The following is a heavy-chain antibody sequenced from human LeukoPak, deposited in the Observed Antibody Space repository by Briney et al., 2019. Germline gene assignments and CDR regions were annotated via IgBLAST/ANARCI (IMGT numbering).Heavy chain of an antibody. Sequence: GGSLRLSCAASGFSFSSHWMHWVRQAPGKGLVWVSRINNDGSDTTYADPVKGRFTMSRGNAKNMLYLQMNSLRAEDTAVYYCVRGSFGPDIWGQGTMVIVSS. CDR1: GFSFSSHW. V-gene: IGHV3-74*01. D-gene: IGHD3/OR15-3a*01. CDR2: INNDGSDT. CDR3: VRGSFGPDI. J-gene: IGHJ3*02.